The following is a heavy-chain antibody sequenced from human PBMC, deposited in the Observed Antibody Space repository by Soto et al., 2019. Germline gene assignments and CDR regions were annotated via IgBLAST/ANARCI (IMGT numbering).Heavy chain of an antibody. D-gene: IGHD6-13*01. J-gene: IGHJ4*02. Sequence: QVLLVQYGAEVKKPGASVKVSCKASGYTFTSYGISWVRQAPGQGLEWMGWISAYNGNTNHAQNLQGRVTVTTDTSTSTAYMELRSLRSDDTAVYYCARAAAAGTLDYWGQGTLVTVSS. V-gene: IGHV1-18*01. CDR3: ARAAAAGTLDY. CDR1: GYTFTSYG. CDR2: ISAYNGNT.